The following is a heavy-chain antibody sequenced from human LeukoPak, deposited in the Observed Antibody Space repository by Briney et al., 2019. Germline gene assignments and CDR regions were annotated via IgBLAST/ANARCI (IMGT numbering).Heavy chain of an antibody. V-gene: IGHV4-61*01. CDR1: GGSVSSGSYY. D-gene: IGHD6-13*01. CDR2: IYYSGST. Sequence: MASETLSLTCAVSGGSVSSGSYYWSWIRQPPGKGLEWIGYIYYSGSTNYNPSLKSRVTISVDTSKNQFSLKLSSVTAADTAVYYCARGEQQLVETSYYYYYGMDVWGQGTTVTVSS. CDR3: ARGEQQLVETSYYYYYGMDV. J-gene: IGHJ6*02.